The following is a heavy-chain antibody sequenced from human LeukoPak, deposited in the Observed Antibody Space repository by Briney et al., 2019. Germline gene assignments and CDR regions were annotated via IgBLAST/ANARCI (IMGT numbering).Heavy chain of an antibody. CDR3: ASDYGDHEYFQH. CDR1: GGSISSGGYS. V-gene: IGHV4-30-2*01. D-gene: IGHD4-17*01. CDR2: IYHSGST. J-gene: IGHJ1*01. Sequence: SETLSLTCAVSGGSISSGGYSWSWIRQPPGKGLEWIGYIYHSGSTYYNPSLKSRVTISVDRSKNQFSLKPSSVTAADTAVYYCASDYGDHEYFQHWGQGTLVTVSS.